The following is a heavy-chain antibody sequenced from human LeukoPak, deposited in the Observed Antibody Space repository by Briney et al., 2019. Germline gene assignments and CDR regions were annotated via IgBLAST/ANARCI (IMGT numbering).Heavy chain of an antibody. V-gene: IGHV4-34*01. J-gene: IGHJ1*01. CDR2: INHSGST. D-gene: IGHD6-13*01. Sequence: PSETLSLTCAVYGGSFSGYYWSWIRQPPGKGLEWIGEINHSGSTNYNPSLKSRVTISVDTSKNQFSLKLSSVTAADTAVYYCARRSSWINYEYFQHWGQGTLVTVSS. CDR1: GGSFSGYY. CDR3: ARRSSWINYEYFQH.